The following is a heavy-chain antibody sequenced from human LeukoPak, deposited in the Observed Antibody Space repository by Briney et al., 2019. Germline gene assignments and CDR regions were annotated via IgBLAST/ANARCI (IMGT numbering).Heavy chain of an antibody. Sequence: HEASVKVSCKASGYTFTNYDINWVRQAAGQGLEWMGWMNPNSGDTDYVEKFQGRVTMTRDTSMNTAYMELSSLRSDDTAVCYCTRSGFGGGVHFNYWGQGTPVTVSS. V-gene: IGHV1-8*01. CDR2: MNPNSGDT. CDR1: GYTFTNYD. CDR3: TRSGFGGGVHFNY. D-gene: IGHD3-16*01. J-gene: IGHJ4*02.